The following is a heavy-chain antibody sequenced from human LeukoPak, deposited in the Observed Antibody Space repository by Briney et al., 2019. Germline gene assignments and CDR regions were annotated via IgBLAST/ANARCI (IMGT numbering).Heavy chain of an antibody. V-gene: IGHV1-69*13. D-gene: IGHD4-17*01. CDR2: IIPIFGTA. CDR3: AREPQPYGDYVSDGMDV. CDR1: GGTFSSYA. J-gene: IGHJ6*02. Sequence: SVKVSCKASGGTFSSYAISWVRQAPGQGLEWMGGIIPIFGTANYAQKFQGRVTITADESTSTAYMELSSLRSEDTAVYYCAREPQPYGDYVSDGMDVWGQGTTATVSS.